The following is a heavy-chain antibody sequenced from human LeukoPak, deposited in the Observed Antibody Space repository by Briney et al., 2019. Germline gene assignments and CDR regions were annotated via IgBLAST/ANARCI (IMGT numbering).Heavy chain of an antibody. J-gene: IGHJ6*02. V-gene: IGHV1-24*01. Sequence: ASVKVSCKVSGYTLTELSMHWVRQAPGKGLEWMGGFDPEDGETIYAQKFQGRVTMTEDTSTDTAYMELSSLRSEDTAVYYCATAHYCSGGSCYSAPGYGMDVWGQGTTVTVSS. CDR2: FDPEDGET. CDR1: GYTLTELS. CDR3: ATAHYCSGGSCYSAPGYGMDV. D-gene: IGHD2-15*01.